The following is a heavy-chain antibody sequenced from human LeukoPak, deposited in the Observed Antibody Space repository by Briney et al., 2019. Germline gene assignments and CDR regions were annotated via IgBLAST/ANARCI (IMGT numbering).Heavy chain of an antibody. CDR1: GFTFSSYG. V-gene: IGHV3-30*02. CDR2: IRYDGSNK. Sequence: GGSLRLSCAASGFTFSSYGMHWVRQAPGKGLEWVAFIRYDGSNKYYADSVKGRFTISRDNSKNTLYMQMNSLRAEDTAVYYCAKSLSNRGARDYFDCWGQGTQVTVSS. CDR3: AKSLSNRGARDYFDC. D-gene: IGHD1-26*01. J-gene: IGHJ4*02.